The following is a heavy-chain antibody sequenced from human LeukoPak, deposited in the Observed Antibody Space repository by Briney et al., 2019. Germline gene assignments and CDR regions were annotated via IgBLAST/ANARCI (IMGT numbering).Heavy chain of an antibody. CDR2: INWNGGST. CDR1: GFTFDDYG. Sequence: GGSLRLSCAASGFTFDDYGMSWVRQAPGKGLEWVSGINWNGGSTGYADSVKGRFTISRDNAKNSLYLQMNSLRAEDTAVYYCARVMSSWYPQVYFDYWGQGTLVTVSS. CDR3: ARVMSSWYPQVYFDY. D-gene: IGHD6-13*01. V-gene: IGHV3-20*04. J-gene: IGHJ4*02.